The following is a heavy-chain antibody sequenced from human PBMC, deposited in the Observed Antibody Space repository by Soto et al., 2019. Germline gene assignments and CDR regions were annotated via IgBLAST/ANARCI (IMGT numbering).Heavy chain of an antibody. CDR2: ISGSGGST. V-gene: IGHV3-23*01. J-gene: IGHJ4*02. CDR1: GFTFSSYA. Sequence: GGSLRLSCAASGFTFSSYAMSWVRQAPGKGLEWVSAISGSGGSTYYADSVKGRFTISRDNSKNTLYLQMNSLRAEDTAVYYCAKDPGFETRFWSDLDGYWGQGTLVTVSS. D-gene: IGHD3-3*01. CDR3: AKDPGFETRFWSDLDGY.